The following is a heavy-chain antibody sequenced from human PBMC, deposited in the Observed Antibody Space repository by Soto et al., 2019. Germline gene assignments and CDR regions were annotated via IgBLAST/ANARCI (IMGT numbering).Heavy chain of an antibody. D-gene: IGHD1-26*01. CDR3: ARGIVGKDWYFDL. V-gene: IGHV1-2*04. J-gene: IGHJ2*01. Sequence: ASVKVSCKASGYTFTGYYMHWVRQAPGQGLEWMGWINPNSGGTNYAQKFQGWVTMTRDTSISTAYMELSRLRSDDTAVYYCARGIVGKDWYFDLWGRGTLVTVSS. CDR2: INPNSGGT. CDR1: GYTFTGYY.